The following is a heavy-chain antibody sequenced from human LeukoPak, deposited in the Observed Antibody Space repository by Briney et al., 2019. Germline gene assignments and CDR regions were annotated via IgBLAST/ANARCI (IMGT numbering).Heavy chain of an antibody. Sequence: GESLRLSCAASGFTFSNYGMHWVRQAPGKGLEWVALTLLNGNNNYYADSVKGRFTISRDNSKNTLYLQMNSLRPEDTAVYSCARDRLEALAGTRGFDYWGQGILVTVSS. CDR1: GFTFSNYG. J-gene: IGHJ4*02. V-gene: IGHV3-30*02. CDR3: ARDRLEALAGTRGFDY. D-gene: IGHD6-19*01. CDR2: TLLNGNNN.